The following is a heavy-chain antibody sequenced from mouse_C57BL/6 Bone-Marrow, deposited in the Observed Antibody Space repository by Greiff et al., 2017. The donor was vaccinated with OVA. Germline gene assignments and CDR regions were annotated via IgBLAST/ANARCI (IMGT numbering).Heavy chain of an antibody. CDR3: ARSGYDGYIWFAY. Sequence: QVQLKQPGAELVRPGTSVKLSCKASGYTFTSYWMHWVKQRPGQGLEWIGVIDPSDSYTNYNPKFKGKATLTVDTSSSTAYMQLSSLTSEDSAVYYCARSGYDGYIWFAYWGQGTLVTVSA. D-gene: IGHD2-2*01. CDR1: GYTFTSYW. V-gene: IGHV1-59*01. J-gene: IGHJ3*01. CDR2: IDPSDSYT.